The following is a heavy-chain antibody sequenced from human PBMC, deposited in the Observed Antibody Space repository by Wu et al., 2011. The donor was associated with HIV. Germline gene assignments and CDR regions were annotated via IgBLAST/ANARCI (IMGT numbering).Heavy chain of an antibody. V-gene: IGHV1-69*05. D-gene: IGHD2-2*01. CDR3: ARDTQGDIAVEPAAKGAYDNDMDV. Sequence: QVQLVQSGAEVKKPGSSVKVSCKASGYTLISYGISWVRQAPGQGLEWMGGIIPILGTTNYAQKFQDRVTITTDESTSTVYMELSSLRSEDTAVYYCARDTQGDIAVEPAAKGAYDNDMDVWGQGTTVIVFS. CDR2: IIPILGTT. CDR1: GYTLISYG. J-gene: IGHJ6*02.